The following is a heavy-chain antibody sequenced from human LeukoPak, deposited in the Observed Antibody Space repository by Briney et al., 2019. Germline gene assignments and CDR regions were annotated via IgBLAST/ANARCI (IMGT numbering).Heavy chain of an antibody. V-gene: IGHV3-7*01. D-gene: IGHD3-22*01. J-gene: IGHJ6*03. CDR2: IKQDGSEK. CDR3: ARASSYYDSSGYNYYYMDV. CDR1: GFTFSSYW. Sequence: GGSLRLSCAAPGFTFSSYWMSWVRQAPGKGLEWVANIKQDGSEKYYVDSVKGRFTISRDNAKNSLYLQMNSLRAEDTAVYYCARASSYYDSSGYNYYYMDVWGKGTTVTVSS.